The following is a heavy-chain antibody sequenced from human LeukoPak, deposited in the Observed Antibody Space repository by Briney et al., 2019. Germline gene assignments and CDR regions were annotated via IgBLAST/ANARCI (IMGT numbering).Heavy chain of an antibody. CDR2: IYTRGST. J-gene: IGHJ3*02. Sequence: SETLSLTCTVSGGSISSGTYYWSWIRQPAGKGLEWIGRIYTRGSTNYNPSLKSRVTISVDTSKNQFSLKLSSVTAADTAVYYCARLITVTTPDAFDIWGQGTMVTVSS. CDR3: ARLITVTTPDAFDI. D-gene: IGHD4-17*01. V-gene: IGHV4-61*02. CDR1: GGSISSGTYY.